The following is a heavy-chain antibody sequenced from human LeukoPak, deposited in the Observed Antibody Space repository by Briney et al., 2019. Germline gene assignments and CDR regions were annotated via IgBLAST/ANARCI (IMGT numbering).Heavy chain of an antibody. J-gene: IGHJ4*02. CDR2: ISGSGGST. D-gene: IGHD6-19*01. CDR3: ANPIAVAGYNY. Sequence: GGSLRLSCAASGFTFSSYAMSWVRQAPGKGLEWVSAISGSGGSTYYADSVKGRFTISRDNSKNTLYLQMNSLRAEDTAVYYCANPIAVAGYNYWGQRTLVTVSS. CDR1: GFTFSSYA. V-gene: IGHV3-23*01.